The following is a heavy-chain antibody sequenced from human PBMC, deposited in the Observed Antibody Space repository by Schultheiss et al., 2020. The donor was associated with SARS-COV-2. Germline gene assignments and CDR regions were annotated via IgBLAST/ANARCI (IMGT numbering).Heavy chain of an antibody. D-gene: IGHD6-13*01. CDR3: AREDSSSWYELDY. J-gene: IGHJ4*02. CDR2: ISSSGSTI. V-gene: IGHV3-11*04. Sequence: LSLTCAVYGGSFSGYYWSWIRQPPGKGLEWVSYISSSGSTIYYADSVKGRFTISRDNAKNSLFLQMDSLRAGDTAVYYCAREDSSSWYELDYWGQGTLVTVSS. CDR1: GGSFSGYY.